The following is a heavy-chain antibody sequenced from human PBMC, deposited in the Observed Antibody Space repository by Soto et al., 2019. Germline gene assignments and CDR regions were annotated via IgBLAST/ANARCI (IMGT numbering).Heavy chain of an antibody. CDR2: MNPNSGNT. CDR1: GYTFTSYD. J-gene: IGHJ5*02. D-gene: IGHD2-21*01. V-gene: IGHV1-8*01. Sequence: QVQLVQSGAEVKKPGASVKVSCKASGYTFTSYDINWVRQATGQGLEWMGWMNPNSGNTGYAQKFRGXVXMXXTTSISTAYMELSSLRSEDTAVYYCARAVVGVVRAWGQGTLVTVSS. CDR3: ARAVVGVVRA.